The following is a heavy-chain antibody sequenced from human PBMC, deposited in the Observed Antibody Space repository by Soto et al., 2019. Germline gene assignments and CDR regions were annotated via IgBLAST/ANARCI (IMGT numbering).Heavy chain of an antibody. Sequence: EVQLVESGGGLVQPGRSLRLSCAASGFTFDDYAMHWVRQAPGKGLEWVSGISWNSGSIGYADSVKGRFTISRDNAKNSLYLQMNSLRAEDTALYYCAKGPSYSSGWYRGGWFDPWGQGTLVTVSS. CDR3: AKGPSYSSGWYRGGWFDP. CDR2: ISWNSGSI. J-gene: IGHJ5*02. D-gene: IGHD6-19*01. V-gene: IGHV3-9*01. CDR1: GFTFDDYA.